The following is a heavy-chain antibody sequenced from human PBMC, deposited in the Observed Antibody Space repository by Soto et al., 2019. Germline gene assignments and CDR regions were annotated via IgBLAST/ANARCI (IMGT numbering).Heavy chain of an antibody. CDR3: AKERRGAVAGRDAFDI. D-gene: IGHD6-19*01. J-gene: IGHJ3*02. CDR2: ISGSGGST. V-gene: IGHV3-23*01. CDR1: GFTFSSYA. Sequence: HPGGSLRLSCAASGFTFSSYAMSWVRQAPGKGLEWVSAISGSGGSTYYADSVKGRFTISRDNSKNTLYLQMNSLRAEDTAVYYCAKERRGAVAGRDAFDIWGQGTMVTVSS.